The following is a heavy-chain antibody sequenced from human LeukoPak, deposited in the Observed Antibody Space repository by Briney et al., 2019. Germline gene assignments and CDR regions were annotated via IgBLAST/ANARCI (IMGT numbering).Heavy chain of an antibody. V-gene: IGHV4-59*08. CDR3: AAAAAGTEY. D-gene: IGHD6-13*01. Sequence: SETLSLTCTVSGGSISSYYWSWIRQPQGKGLEWNGYIYYSGSTNYNPSLKSRVTISVDTSKSQFSLKLSSVTAADTAGYYWAAAAAGTEYWGQGTLVTVSS. CDR2: IYYSGST. J-gene: IGHJ4*02. CDR1: GGSISSYY.